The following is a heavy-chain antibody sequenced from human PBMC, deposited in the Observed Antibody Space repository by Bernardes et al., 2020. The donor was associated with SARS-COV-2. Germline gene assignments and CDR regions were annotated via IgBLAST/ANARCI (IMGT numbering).Heavy chain of an antibody. V-gene: IGHV1-18*01. CDR3: ARDALTSAGQALDY. J-gene: IGHJ4*02. D-gene: IGHD6-13*01. Sequence: ASVKVSCKAFGYTFMKYGISWVRQAPGQGLEWMGWISKYNDNTDNAQMLQGRVTMTTDTSTNTAYLELRSLRSDDTAVYYCARDALTSAGQALDYWGQGTLVTVSS. CDR1: GYTFMKYG. CDR2: ISKYNDNT.